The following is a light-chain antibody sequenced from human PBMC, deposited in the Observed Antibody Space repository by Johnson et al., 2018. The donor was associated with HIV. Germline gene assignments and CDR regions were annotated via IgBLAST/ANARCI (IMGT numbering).Light chain of an antibody. CDR1: SSNIGNNY. CDR3: GTWDSRLSAAYV. J-gene: IGLJ1*01. Sequence: SVLTQSPSVSAAPGQKVTISCSGSSSNIGNNYISWYQQLPGTAPKLLIYDNNKRPSGIPDRFSGSKSGTSATLGITGLQTGDEAEYYCGTWDSRLSAAYVFGTGTKVTVL. V-gene: IGLV1-51*01. CDR2: DNN.